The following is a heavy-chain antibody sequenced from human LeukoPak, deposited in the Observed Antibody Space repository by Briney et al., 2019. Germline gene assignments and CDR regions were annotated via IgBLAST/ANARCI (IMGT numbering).Heavy chain of an antibody. D-gene: IGHD1-26*01. CDR1: GYTFTSYG. Sequence: ASVKVSCKASGYTFTSYGISWVRQAPGQGLEWMGWISAYNGNTNYAKKLQGRVPMTTDTSTSTAYMELRSLRSDDTAVYYCARVVGALSEYYFDYWGQGTLVTVSS. V-gene: IGHV1-18*01. CDR2: ISAYNGNT. J-gene: IGHJ4*02. CDR3: ARVVGALSEYYFDY.